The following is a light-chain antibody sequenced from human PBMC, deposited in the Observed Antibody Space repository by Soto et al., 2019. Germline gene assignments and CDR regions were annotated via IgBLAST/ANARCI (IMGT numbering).Light chain of an antibody. CDR3: HQSYSTPLT. Sequence: DIQMTQSPSSLSASVGDRVTITCRASHIISTYLNWYQQKSGKAPRLLIDAASRLQSGVPSRFSGSGSGTDFTLTISGLLPEDFATYYCHQSYSTPLTFGGGTKVDIK. J-gene: IGKJ4*01. CDR2: AAS. CDR1: HIISTY. V-gene: IGKV1-39*01.